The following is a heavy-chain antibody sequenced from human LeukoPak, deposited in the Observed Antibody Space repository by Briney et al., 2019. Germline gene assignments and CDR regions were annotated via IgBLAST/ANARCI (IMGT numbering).Heavy chain of an antibody. CDR2: MNPNSGNT. V-gene: IGHV1-8*01. CDR1: GYTFTSYD. D-gene: IGHD6-25*01. J-gene: IGHJ4*02. Sequence: GASVKVSCKASGYTFTSYDINWVRQATGQGLEWMGWMNPNSGNTGYAQKFQGRVTMTRNTSISTVYMELSSLRSEDTAVYYCAREQGSPSGDDYWGQGTLVTVSS. CDR3: AREQGSPSGDDY.